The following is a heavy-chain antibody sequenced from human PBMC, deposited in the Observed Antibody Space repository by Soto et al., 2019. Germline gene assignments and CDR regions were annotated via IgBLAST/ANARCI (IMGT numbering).Heavy chain of an antibody. CDR3: VRGNSGYGNFDY. D-gene: IGHD5-12*01. CDR2: IYSDGTT. V-gene: IGHV3-74*01. J-gene: IGHJ4*02. CDR1: GFTFTDYW. Sequence: EVQLVESGGGLFQPGGSLRLSCAASGFTFTDYWMHWVRQGPGKGLVWVSRIYSDGTTSYADSVRGRVTISRDNAKSTVYPQMNSLRDEDTAVYYCVRGNSGYGNFDYWAQGTLVTVSS.